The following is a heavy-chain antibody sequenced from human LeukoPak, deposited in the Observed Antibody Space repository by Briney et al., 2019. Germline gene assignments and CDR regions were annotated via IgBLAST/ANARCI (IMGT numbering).Heavy chain of an antibody. CDR2: INHSGST. CDR3: ARHSRAILRNWFDP. D-gene: IGHD1-26*01. CDR1: GGSFSGYY. V-gene: IGHV4-34*01. J-gene: IGHJ5*02. Sequence: KPSETLSLTCAVYGGSFSGYYWSWIRQPPGKGLEWIGEINHSGSTNYNPSLKSRVTISVDTSKNQFSLKLSSVTAADTAVYYCARHSRAILRNWFDPWGQGTLVTVSS.